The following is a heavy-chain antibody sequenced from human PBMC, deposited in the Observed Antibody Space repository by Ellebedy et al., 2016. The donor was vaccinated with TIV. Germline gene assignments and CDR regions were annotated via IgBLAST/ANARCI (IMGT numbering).Heavy chain of an antibody. CDR1: GSSINYYF. Sequence: MPSETLSLTCTLSGSSINYYFCSWIRQSPGKGLEWIGYMHYSGSSNYNPSLKSRATISLDTSKNQFFLKLSSVTAADTAVYYCAGFLYENGGRPWGQGTLVTVSS. V-gene: IGHV4-59*08. CDR3: AGFLYENGGRP. J-gene: IGHJ5*02. CDR2: MHYSGSS. D-gene: IGHD2-8*01.